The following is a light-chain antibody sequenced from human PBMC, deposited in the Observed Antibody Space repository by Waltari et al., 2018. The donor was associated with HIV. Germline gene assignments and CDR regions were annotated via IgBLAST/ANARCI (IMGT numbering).Light chain of an antibody. CDR2: TAS. Sequence: VMTQSPATLSVSPGEGPTLSCRASQNIGSNLAWFQQRLGQAPRVIMYTASNRATGIPARFSGGGSGTEFTLTISSLQSEDFAIYYCQQYSNWPLTFGGGTKVEIK. CDR3: QQYSNWPLT. CDR1: QNIGSN. V-gene: IGKV3-15*01. J-gene: IGKJ4*01.